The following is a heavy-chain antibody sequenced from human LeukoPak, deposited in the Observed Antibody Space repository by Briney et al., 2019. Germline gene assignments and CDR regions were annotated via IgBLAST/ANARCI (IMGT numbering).Heavy chain of an antibody. Sequence: SETLSLTCTVSGGSISSSSYYWGWIRQPPGKGLEWIGSIYYSGSTYYNPSLKSRVTISVDTSKNQFSPKLSSVTAADTAVYYCARAPGKGATDFDCWGQGTLVTVSS. J-gene: IGHJ4*02. V-gene: IGHV4-39*07. CDR2: IYYSGST. CDR3: ARAPGKGATDFDC. D-gene: IGHD1-26*01. CDR1: GGSISSSSYY.